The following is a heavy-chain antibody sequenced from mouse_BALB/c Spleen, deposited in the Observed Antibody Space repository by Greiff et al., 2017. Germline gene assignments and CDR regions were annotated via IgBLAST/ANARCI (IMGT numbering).Heavy chain of an antibody. CDR2: IDPANGNT. CDR1: GFNIKDTY. D-gene: IGHD2-2*01. V-gene: IGHV14-3*02. Sequence: EVKLMESGAELVKPGASVKLSCTASGFNIKDTYMHWVKQRPEQGLEWIGRIDPANGNTKYDPKFQGKATITADTSSNTAYLQLSSLTSEDTAVYYCAYGYEPWFAYWGQGTLVTVSA. J-gene: IGHJ3*01. CDR3: AYGYEPWFAY.